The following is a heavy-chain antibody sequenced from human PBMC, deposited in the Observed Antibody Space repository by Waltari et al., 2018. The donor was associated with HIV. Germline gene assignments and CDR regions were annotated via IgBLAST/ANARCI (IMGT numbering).Heavy chain of an antibody. J-gene: IGHJ6*02. D-gene: IGHD2-8*01. CDR1: GGSISSYY. CDR3: ARDPSSLGYCTNGVCTRDYYGMDV. V-gene: IGHV4-4*07. Sequence: QVQLQESGPGLVKPSETLYLTCTVSGGSISSYYWSWIRQPAGKGLEWIGRIYTSGSTNYNPSLKSRVTMSVDTSKNQFSLKLSSVTAADTAVYYCARDPSSLGYCTNGVCTRDYYGMDVWGQGTTVTVSS. CDR2: IYTSGST.